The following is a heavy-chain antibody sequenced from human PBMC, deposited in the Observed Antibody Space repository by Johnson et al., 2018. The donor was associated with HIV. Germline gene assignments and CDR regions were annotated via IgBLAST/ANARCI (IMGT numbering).Heavy chain of an antibody. CDR1: GFTFGSYW. D-gene: IGHD5-18*01. Sequence: EVHLVESGGGLVQPGGSLRLSCEASGFTFGSYWMHWVRQAPGKGLVWVSRINSDGTSTSYADSVKGRFTISRDNAKNTLHLQMNSLRAEDTAVYYCARPTAMVRGAFDIWGQGTMVTVSS. V-gene: IGHV3-74*02. J-gene: IGHJ3*02. CDR3: ARPTAMVRGAFDI. CDR2: INSDGTST.